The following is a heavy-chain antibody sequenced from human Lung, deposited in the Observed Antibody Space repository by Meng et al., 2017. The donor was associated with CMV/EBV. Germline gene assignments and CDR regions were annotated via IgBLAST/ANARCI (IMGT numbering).Heavy chain of an antibody. D-gene: IGHD6-13*01. Sequence: ASXXVSXKADGYIFTSYFIHWVRQAPGQGLEWMGKINPSGGRSTYAQKFQGRLTMTRNSSTSTIYMEVSSLRSEDTAVYYCARGRGPSGSWYIAYWGQGPLVTVSS. V-gene: IGHV1-46*01. CDR3: ARGRGPSGSWYIAY. CDR1: GYIFTSYF. J-gene: IGHJ4*02. CDR2: INPSGGRS.